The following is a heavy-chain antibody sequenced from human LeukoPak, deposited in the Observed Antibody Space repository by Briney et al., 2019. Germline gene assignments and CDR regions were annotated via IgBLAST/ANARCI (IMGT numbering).Heavy chain of an antibody. V-gene: IGHV4-38-2*02. J-gene: IGHJ4*02. Sequence: SETLSLTCTVSGYSISSGYYWGWIRQPPGKGLEWIGSIYHSGSTYHNPSHKSRVTISVDTSKNQFSLKLNSVTAADTAVYYCARDWIQLSIDYWGQGTLVTVSS. CDR3: ARDWIQLSIDY. CDR1: GYSISSGYY. D-gene: IGHD5-18*01. CDR2: IYHSGST.